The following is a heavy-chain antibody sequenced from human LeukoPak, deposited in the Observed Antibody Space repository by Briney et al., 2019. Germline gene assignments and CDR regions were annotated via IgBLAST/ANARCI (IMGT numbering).Heavy chain of an antibody. J-gene: IGHJ3*02. Sequence: ASVKVSCKASGYTFTSYYMHWVRQAPGQGLEWMGIINPSGGSISYAQKFQGRVTMTRGTSTSTVYMELSSLRSEDTAVYYCARANHYDILTGYSDDAFDIWGQGTMVTVSS. CDR2: INPSGGSI. V-gene: IGHV1-46*01. CDR1: GYTFTSYY. D-gene: IGHD3-9*01. CDR3: ARANHYDILTGYSDDAFDI.